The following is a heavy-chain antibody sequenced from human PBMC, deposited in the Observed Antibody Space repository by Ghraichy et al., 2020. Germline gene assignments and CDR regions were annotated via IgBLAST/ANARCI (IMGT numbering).Heavy chain of an antibody. CDR2: ILYDGSNK. J-gene: IGHJ4*02. D-gene: IGHD4-17*01. CDR1: GFTFNTYA. Sequence: GGSLRLSCAASGFTFNTYAMHWVRQAPGKGLEWVAVILYDGSNKYYADSVKGRFTISRDNSKNTLSLQMNSLRAEDTAVYYCAKDLNFGDYLEGIDYWGQGTLVTVSS. CDR3: AKDLNFGDYLEGIDY. V-gene: IGHV3-30*04.